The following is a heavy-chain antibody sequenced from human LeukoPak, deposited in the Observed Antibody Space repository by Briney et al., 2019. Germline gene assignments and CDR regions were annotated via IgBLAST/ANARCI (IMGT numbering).Heavy chain of an antibody. CDR3: ARDPSFSRGFNFVLSS. Sequence: GGSLRLSCAASGFIFDTYSFHWVRQAPGKGLEWVALISHDGRGKYYADTVKGRFTISRDDSKNTLSLQMSSLRVEDTSVYYCARDPSFSRGFNFVLSSWGPGTLVAVSS. D-gene: IGHD5-12*01. J-gene: IGHJ4*02. CDR1: GFIFDTYS. V-gene: IGHV3-30*04. CDR2: ISHDGRGK.